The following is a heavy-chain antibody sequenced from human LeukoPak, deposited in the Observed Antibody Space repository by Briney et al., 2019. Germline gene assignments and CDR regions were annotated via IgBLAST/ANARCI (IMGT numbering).Heavy chain of an antibody. J-gene: IGHJ4*02. Sequence: PSETLSLTCYVSGASITSYYWSWFRQSPGNGLEWIAFIHTSGATKSNPSFKSRVTISLDTSKSQFSLRLNSVTAADTAVYHCARHLSRGTYTLDYWGQGSLVTVSS. CDR2: IHTSGAT. V-gene: IGHV4-4*08. D-gene: IGHD1-26*01. CDR1: GASITSYY. CDR3: ARHLSRGTYTLDY.